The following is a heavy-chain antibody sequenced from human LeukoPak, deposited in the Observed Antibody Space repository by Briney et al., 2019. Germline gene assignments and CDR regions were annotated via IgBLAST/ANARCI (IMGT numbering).Heavy chain of an antibody. V-gene: IGHV4-30-2*01. CDR1: GGSISSDGYY. Sequence: PSQTLSLTCTVSGGSISSDGYYWSWIRQPPGKGLEWIGYIYHSGSTYYNPSLKSRVTISVDRSKNQFSLKLSSVTAADTAVYYCARDSYYYDSLHAFDIWGQGTMVTVSS. D-gene: IGHD3-22*01. J-gene: IGHJ3*02. CDR2: IYHSGST. CDR3: ARDSYYYDSLHAFDI.